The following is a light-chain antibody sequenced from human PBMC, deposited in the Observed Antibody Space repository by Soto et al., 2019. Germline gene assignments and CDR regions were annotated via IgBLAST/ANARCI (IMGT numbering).Light chain of an antibody. V-gene: IGLV1-51*01. CDR1: SSNIGNNF. CDR2: DNN. J-gene: IGLJ2*01. CDR3: GTWDNSLSAVL. Sequence: QSVLTQPPSVSAATGQKVTISCSGSSSNIGNNFVSWYQQFPGTAPKLLIYDNNKRPSGIPDRFSGSKSGTSATLGITGLQTGDEADYYCGTWDNSLSAVLFGGGTKLTVL.